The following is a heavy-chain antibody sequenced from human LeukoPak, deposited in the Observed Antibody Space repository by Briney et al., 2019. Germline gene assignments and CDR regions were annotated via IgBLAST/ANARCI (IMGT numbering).Heavy chain of an antibody. CDR1: GFSFDDHA. CDR2: ISGSGGST. J-gene: IGHJ4*02. CDR3: AKVPKVPDWGGREGHFDY. D-gene: IGHD1-26*01. Sequence: GGSLRLSCAASGFSFDDHAMHWVRQAPGKGLEWVSAISGSGGSTYYADSVKGRFTISRDNSKNTLYLQMNSLRAEDTAVYYCAKVPKVPDWGGREGHFDYWGQGTLVTVSS. V-gene: IGHV3-23*01.